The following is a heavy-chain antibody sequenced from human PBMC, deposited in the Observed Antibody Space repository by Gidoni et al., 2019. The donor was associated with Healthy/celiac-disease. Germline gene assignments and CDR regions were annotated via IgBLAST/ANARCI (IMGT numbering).Heavy chain of an antibody. D-gene: IGHD6-19*01. J-gene: IGHJ4*02. V-gene: IGHV3-23*01. CDR1: GFTFSSYA. CDR2: ISGSGGSK. Sequence: EVQLLESGGGLVQPGGCLRLSCAASGFTFSSYAMSWVRQAPGKGLEWVSAISGSGGSKYYADSVKGRFTISRDNSKNTLYLQMNSLRAEDTAVYYCASGDGGQWLVYFDYWGQGTLVTVSS. CDR3: ASGDGGQWLVYFDY.